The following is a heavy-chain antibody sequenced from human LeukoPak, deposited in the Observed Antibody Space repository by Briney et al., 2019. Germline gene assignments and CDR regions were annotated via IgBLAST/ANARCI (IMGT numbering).Heavy chain of an antibody. J-gene: IGHJ4*02. Sequence: PSETLSLTCSISGGSISSGSYYWSWIRQPPGKGLEWIGYIYYSGSTNYNPSLKSRVTISVDTSKNQFSLKLSSVTAADTAVYYCARRKGYDFWSGYPNYFDYWGQGTLVTVSS. CDR1: GGSISSGSYY. D-gene: IGHD3-3*01. CDR2: IYYSGST. CDR3: ARRKGYDFWSGYPNYFDY. V-gene: IGHV4-61*01.